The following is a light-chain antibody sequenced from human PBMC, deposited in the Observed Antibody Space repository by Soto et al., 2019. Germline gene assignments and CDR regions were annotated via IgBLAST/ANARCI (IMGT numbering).Light chain of an antibody. Sequence: EIVLTQSPATLALSAGEGATLSCGASQSVSSYLAWYQQKPGQAPRLLIYDASIRATGIPVRFSGSGSGTEFTLTISSLQSEDFAVYYCQQYNNWSLTFGQGTRLEI. J-gene: IGKJ5*01. V-gene: IGKV3D-15*01. CDR2: DAS. CDR1: QSVSSY. CDR3: QQYNNWSLT.